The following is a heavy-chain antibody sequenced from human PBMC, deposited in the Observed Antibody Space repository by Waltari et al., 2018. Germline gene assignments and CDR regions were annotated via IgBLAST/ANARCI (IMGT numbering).Heavy chain of an antibody. CDR2: NNTGGSIT. J-gene: IGHJ4*02. Sequence: EVQLVESGGGLVQPGGSLRLSCAASGFIFNHYWMHWVRQAPGKGLVSSSHNNTGGSITNYADSVKGRFTISRDNAKNKLFLQMNNLRAEGTAVYYCVMYSSSFLGDCWGQGTLVTVSS. CDR1: GFIFNHYW. V-gene: IGHV3-74*01. D-gene: IGHD6-13*01. CDR3: VMYSSSFLGDC.